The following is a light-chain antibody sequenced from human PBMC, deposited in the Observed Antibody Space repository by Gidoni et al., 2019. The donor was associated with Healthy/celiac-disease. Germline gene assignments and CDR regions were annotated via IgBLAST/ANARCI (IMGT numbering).Light chain of an antibody. Sequence: DIKKTQSPSSLSASVGDRGTIKCRASQSISSYLTWYQQKPGKAPKLLIYAASSLQSGVPSRFSGSGSGTDFTLTISSLQPEDFATYYCQQSYSTPFTFGPGTKVDIK. CDR2: AAS. J-gene: IGKJ3*01. V-gene: IGKV1-39*01. CDR3: QQSYSTPFT. CDR1: QSISSY.